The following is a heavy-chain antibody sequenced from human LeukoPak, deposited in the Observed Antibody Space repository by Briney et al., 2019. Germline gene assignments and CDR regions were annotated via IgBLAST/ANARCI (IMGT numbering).Heavy chain of an antibody. V-gene: IGHV3-21*01. CDR1: GFRFSGWS. J-gene: IGHJ4*02. CDR3: AKDVRSDYFDS. CDR2: INSGSRSI. Sequence: GGSLRLSCSVSGFRFSGWSFNWVRQAPGKGLEWVSSINSGSRSIYYADSVKGRFTISRDNANNSLYLQMDSLRAEDTAVYYCAKDVRSDYFDSWGQGTLVTVSS.